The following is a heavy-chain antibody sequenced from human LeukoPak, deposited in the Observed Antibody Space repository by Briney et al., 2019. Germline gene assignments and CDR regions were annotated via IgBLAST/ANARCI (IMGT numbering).Heavy chain of an antibody. D-gene: IGHD2-15*01. Sequence: GGSLRLSCAASGFTFSSYSMNWGRQAPGKGLEWVSSMSSSSSYIYYADSVKGRFTISRDNSKNTLYLQMNSLRAEDTAVYYCAKDYCSGGSCYTEDYWGQGTLVTVSS. CDR1: GFTFSSYS. J-gene: IGHJ4*02. V-gene: IGHV3-21*04. CDR3: AKDYCSGGSCYTEDY. CDR2: MSSSSSYI.